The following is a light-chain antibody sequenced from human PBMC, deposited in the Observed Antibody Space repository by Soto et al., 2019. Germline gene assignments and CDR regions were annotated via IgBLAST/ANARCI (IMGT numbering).Light chain of an antibody. J-gene: IGKJ5*01. CDR1: QIVSDNW. V-gene: IGKV3-20*01. Sequence: IVLTQSPGTLSLSPGERATLSCRASQIVSDNWLAWYQQKPGQAPRLVIHGASYRASGIPDRFSGSGSGTDFTLTISSLEPEDFAVYYCQQYGRLPITFGQGARLEI. CDR2: GAS. CDR3: QQYGRLPIT.